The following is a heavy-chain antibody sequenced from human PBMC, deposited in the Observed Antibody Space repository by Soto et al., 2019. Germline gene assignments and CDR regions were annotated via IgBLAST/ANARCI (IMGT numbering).Heavy chain of an antibody. V-gene: IGHV3-53*01. CDR3: ARDGYGDPLHY. Sequence: VPLEESGGGLIQPGGSLRLSCAASGFIVSNNYMTWVRQAPGKGLQWVSVIYSGGAAHYTDSVKGRFIISRDNSKNTLYLQMNSLRADDTAVYYCARDGYGDPLHYWGQGTPVTVSS. CDR1: GFIVSNNY. CDR2: IYSGGAA. J-gene: IGHJ4*02. D-gene: IGHD4-17*01.